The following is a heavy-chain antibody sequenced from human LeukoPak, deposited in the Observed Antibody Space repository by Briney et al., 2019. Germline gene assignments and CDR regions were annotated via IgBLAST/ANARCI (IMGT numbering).Heavy chain of an antibody. V-gene: IGHV1-3*01. CDR2: INAGNGNT. CDR1: GYTFTSYA. J-gene: IGHJ6*02. D-gene: IGHD2-2*01. Sequence: VASVKVSCKASGYTFTSYAMHWVRQAPGQRLEWMGWINAGNGNTKYSQKFQGRVTITRDTSASTAYMELSSLRSEDTAVYYCARDDSYAHIYGMDVWGQGTTVTVS. CDR3: ARDDSYAHIYGMDV.